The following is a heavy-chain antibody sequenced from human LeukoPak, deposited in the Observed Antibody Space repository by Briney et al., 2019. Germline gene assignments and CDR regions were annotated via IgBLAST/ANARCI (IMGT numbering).Heavy chain of an antibody. CDR3: ARRLRFYYYYMDV. Sequence: KPSETLSLTCTVSGGSISSGSYYWSWIRQPAGKGLEWIGRIYTSGSTNYNPSLKSRVTISVDTSKNQFSLNLSSVTAADTAAYYCARRLRFYYYYMDVWGKGTTVTISS. V-gene: IGHV4-61*02. D-gene: IGHD5-12*01. J-gene: IGHJ6*03. CDR1: GGSISSGSYY. CDR2: IYTSGST.